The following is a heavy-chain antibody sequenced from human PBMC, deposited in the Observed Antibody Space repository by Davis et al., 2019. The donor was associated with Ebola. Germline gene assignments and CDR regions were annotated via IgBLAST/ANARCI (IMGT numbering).Heavy chain of an antibody. V-gene: IGHV3-7*01. D-gene: IGHD3-10*01. CDR3: ARALYYYGSGSYYTGGF. J-gene: IGHJ4*02. Sequence: GESLKISCAASGFTFSSYSMNWVRQAPGKGLEWVANIKQDGSEKYYVDSVKGRFTISRDNAKNSLYLQMNSLRAEDTAVYYCARALYYYGSGSYYTGGFWGQGTLVTVSS. CDR1: GFTFSSYS. CDR2: IKQDGSEK.